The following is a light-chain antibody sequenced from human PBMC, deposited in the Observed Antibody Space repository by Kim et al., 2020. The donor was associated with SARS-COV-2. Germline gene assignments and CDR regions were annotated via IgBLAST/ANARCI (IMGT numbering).Light chain of an antibody. Sequence: LAPWQRAPLSCRASQSVSSNSLAWYQQKPGQAPRLLIYGASSRATGIPDRFSGSGSGTDFTLTISRLEPEDSAVYYCQQYGSSSYTFGQGTKLEI. J-gene: IGKJ2*01. CDR1: QSVSSNS. CDR2: GAS. CDR3: QQYGSSSYT. V-gene: IGKV3-20*01.